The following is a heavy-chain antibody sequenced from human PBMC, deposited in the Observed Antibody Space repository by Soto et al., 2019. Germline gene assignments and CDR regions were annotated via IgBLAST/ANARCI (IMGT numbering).Heavy chain of an antibody. CDR3: ARDQHYDSSGYYDIADY. J-gene: IGHJ4*02. Sequence: PGGSLRLSCAASGFTFSDYYMSWIRQAPGKGLEWVSYISSSGSTIYYADSVKGRFTISRDNAKNSLYLQMNSLRAEDTAVYYCARDQHYDSSGYYDIADYWGQGTLVTSPQ. D-gene: IGHD3-22*01. CDR2: ISSSGSTI. CDR1: GFTFSDYY. V-gene: IGHV3-11*01.